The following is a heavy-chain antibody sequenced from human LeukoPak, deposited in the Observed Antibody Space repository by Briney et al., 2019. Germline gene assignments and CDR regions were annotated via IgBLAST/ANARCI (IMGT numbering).Heavy chain of an antibody. J-gene: IGHJ4*02. D-gene: IGHD6-13*01. CDR2: ISYDGSNK. V-gene: IGHV3-30*18. CDR3: AKDQEQQPFDY. Sequence: GRSLRLSCAASGFTFSSYGMHWVRQAPGKGLEWVAVISYDGSNKYYADSVKGRFTISRDNSKNTLYLQMNSLRAEDTAVYYCAKDQEQQPFDYWGQGTLVTVSS. CDR1: GFTFSSYG.